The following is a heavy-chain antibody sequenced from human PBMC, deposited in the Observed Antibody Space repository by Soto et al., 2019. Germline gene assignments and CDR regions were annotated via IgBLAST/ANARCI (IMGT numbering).Heavy chain of an antibody. CDR1: GFTLTSYW. CDR2: IGSDGSIT. J-gene: IGHJ6*02. Sequence: EVQLVESGGGLVQPGGSLRLSCAASGFTLTSYWMHWVRQAPGKGLVWVSRIGSDGSITNYADSVKGRFTISRDSAKNTLYLQMNSLRAEDTAVYYCARVGISGKGNAMDVWGQGTTVTVSS. D-gene: IGHD1-20*01. CDR3: ARVGISGKGNAMDV. V-gene: IGHV3-74*01.